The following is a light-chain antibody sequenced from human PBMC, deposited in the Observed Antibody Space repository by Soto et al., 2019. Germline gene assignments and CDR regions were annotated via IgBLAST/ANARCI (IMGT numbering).Light chain of an antibody. J-gene: IGKJ1*01. V-gene: IGKV3D-15*01. Sequence: EIVLTQSPGTLSLSPGERATLSCRASQSVSSRLAWYQQKPGQAPRLLIYDASNRATGIPARFSGSGSGTEFTLTISSLQPDDFATYYCQQYNSYTWTFGQGTKVDIK. CDR2: DAS. CDR3: QQYNSYTWT. CDR1: QSVSSR.